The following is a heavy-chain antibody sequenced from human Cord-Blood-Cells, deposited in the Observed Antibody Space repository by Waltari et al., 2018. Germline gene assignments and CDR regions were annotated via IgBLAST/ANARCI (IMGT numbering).Heavy chain of an antibody. CDR1: GFTFGDYA. CDR2: IRSKAYGGTT. Sequence: EVQLVESGGGLVQLGRSLRLSCQAAGFTFGDYALRWVRQAPGKGLEWVGFIRSKAYGGTTEYAASVKGRFTISRDDSKSIAYLQMNSLKTEDTAVYYCTRAYSSSFDYWGQGTLVTVSS. CDR3: TRAYSSSFDY. D-gene: IGHD6-6*01. V-gene: IGHV3-49*04. J-gene: IGHJ4*02.